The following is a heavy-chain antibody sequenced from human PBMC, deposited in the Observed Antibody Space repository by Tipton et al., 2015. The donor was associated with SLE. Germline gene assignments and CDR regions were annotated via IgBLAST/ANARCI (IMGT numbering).Heavy chain of an antibody. V-gene: IGHV4-59*04. CDR1: GGSISSHY. CDR2: IYYSVST. D-gene: IGHD6-19*01. CDR3: ARGGDSGVWYSSGQDAFDI. Sequence: TLSLTCTVSGGSISSHYWSWIRQPPGKGLEWIGSIYYSVSTYYNPSLKSRVTISVDTSKNQFSLKLNSVTPEDTAVYYCARGGDSGVWYSSGQDAFDIWGQGTMVTVSS. J-gene: IGHJ3*02.